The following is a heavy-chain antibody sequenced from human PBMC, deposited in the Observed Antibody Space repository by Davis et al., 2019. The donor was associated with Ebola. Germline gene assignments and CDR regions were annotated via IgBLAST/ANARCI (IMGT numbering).Heavy chain of an antibody. Sequence: PGGSLRLSCVASGFTFTTYGMHWVRQAPGKGLEWVTFIQYDGSNKDYADSAKGRFTISRDNSKNTLYLQINSLRPEDTAVYYCAKDDTPMDVWGPGTTVTVSS. CDR3: AKDDTPMDV. D-gene: IGHD2-2*02. V-gene: IGHV3-30*02. CDR1: GFTFTTYG. J-gene: IGHJ6*02. CDR2: IQYDGSNK.